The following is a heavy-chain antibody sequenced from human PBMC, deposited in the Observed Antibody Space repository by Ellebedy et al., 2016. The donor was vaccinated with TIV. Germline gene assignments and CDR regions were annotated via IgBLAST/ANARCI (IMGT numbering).Heavy chain of an antibody. CDR1: GGTFSRYA. CDR2: IIPILAIR. V-gene: IGHV1-69*04. D-gene: IGHD1-26*01. J-gene: IGHJ4*02. Sequence: AASVKVSCKASGGTFSRYALNWVRQAPGQGLEWMGRIIPILAIRNYAQRFQGRITITADPSTSTAYMELSSLRSDDTAVYYCARDSMWELLLFDYWGQGTLVTVSS. CDR3: ARDSMWELLLFDY.